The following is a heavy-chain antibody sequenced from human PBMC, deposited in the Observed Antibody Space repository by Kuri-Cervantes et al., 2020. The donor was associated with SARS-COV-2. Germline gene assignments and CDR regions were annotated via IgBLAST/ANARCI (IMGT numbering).Heavy chain of an antibody. CDR3: AKDRVGVQDF. CDR2: ISHDGKNK. Sequence: SMKISCAASGFNFSRTDMHWVRQAPEKDLEWVAVISHDGKNKKCIASGKGRFTISRDNSQNPLFLHMKSLRSEGTAMYYCAKDRVGVQDFWGQGTLVTVSS. CDR1: GFNFSRTD. D-gene: IGHD2-21*01. J-gene: IGHJ4*02. V-gene: IGHV3-30*18.